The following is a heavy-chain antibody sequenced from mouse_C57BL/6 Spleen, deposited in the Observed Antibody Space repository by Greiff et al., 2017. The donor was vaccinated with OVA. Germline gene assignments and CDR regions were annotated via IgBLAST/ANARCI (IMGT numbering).Heavy chain of an antibody. J-gene: IGHJ3*01. V-gene: IGHV1-15*01. Sequence: QVQLKESGAELVRPGASVTLSCKASGYTFTDYEMHWVKQTPVHGLEWIGAIDPETGGTAYNQKFKGKAILTADKSSSTAYMELRSLTSEDSAVYYCTRSRSGYPSWFAYWGQGTLVTVSA. CDR3: TRSRSGYPSWFAY. CDR1: GYTFTDYE. CDR2: IDPETGGT. D-gene: IGHD3-2*02.